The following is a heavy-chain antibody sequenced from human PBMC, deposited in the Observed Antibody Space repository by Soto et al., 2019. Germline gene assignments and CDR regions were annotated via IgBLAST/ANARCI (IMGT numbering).Heavy chain of an antibody. CDR2: IYYSGST. CDR1: GGSVSSGSYY. D-gene: IGHD2-15*01. CDR3: ARVSITVVRSYYYYGMDV. Sequence: SETLSLTCTVSGGSVSSGSYYWSWIRQPPGKGLEWIGYIYYSGSTNYNPSLKSRVTISVDTSKNQFSLKLSSVTAADTAVYYCARVSITVVRSYYYYGMDVSGQGTTVTVSS. J-gene: IGHJ6*02. V-gene: IGHV4-61*01.